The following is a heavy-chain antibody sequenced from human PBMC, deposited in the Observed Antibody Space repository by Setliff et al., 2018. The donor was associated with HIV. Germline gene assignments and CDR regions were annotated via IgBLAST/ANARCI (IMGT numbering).Heavy chain of an antibody. CDR3: VRDRGTGTWYEGNCFDP. J-gene: IGHJ5*02. CDR2: ISFDGSNK. D-gene: IGHD6-13*01. V-gene: IGHV3-30*04. CDR1: GFAFRDYT. Sequence: GGSLRLSCVASGFAFRDYTMHWVRQAPGKGLEWLAVISFDGSNKYFADSVKGRFTISRDNSKNTVSLQMNSLRPEDTAVYYCVRDRGTGTWYEGNCFDPWGQGTLVTSPQ.